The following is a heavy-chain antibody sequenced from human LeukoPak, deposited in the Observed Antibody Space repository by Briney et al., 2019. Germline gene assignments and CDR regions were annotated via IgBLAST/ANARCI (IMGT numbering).Heavy chain of an antibody. CDR3: ARGTTYYYDSSGFPDFDY. D-gene: IGHD3-22*01. CDR1: GFTFSSYS. CDR2: ISSSSSTI. Sequence: GRSLRLSCAASGFTFSSYSMNWVRQAPGKGLEWVSYISSSSSTIYYADSVKGRFTISRDNAKNSLYLQMNSLRAEDTAVYYCARGTTYYYDSSGFPDFDYWGQGTLVTVSS. V-gene: IGHV3-48*01. J-gene: IGHJ4*02.